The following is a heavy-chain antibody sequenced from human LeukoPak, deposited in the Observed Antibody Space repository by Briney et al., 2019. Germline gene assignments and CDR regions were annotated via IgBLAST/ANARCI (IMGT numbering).Heavy chain of an antibody. V-gene: IGHV3-11*05. J-gene: IGHJ4*02. CDR1: GFIFSDYY. Sequence: GGSRRLSCADSGFIFSDYYMSCIRQAPGKRLEWDSFISRSTSFKSYADSVKARYTISRDNAKNSLFLQMNSLRVKDTAVYYCARGSAYYYESSGDYSLTSPLDYWGQGTLVTVSS. CDR2: ISRSTSFK. D-gene: IGHD3-22*01. CDR3: ARGSAYYYESSGDYSLTSPLDY.